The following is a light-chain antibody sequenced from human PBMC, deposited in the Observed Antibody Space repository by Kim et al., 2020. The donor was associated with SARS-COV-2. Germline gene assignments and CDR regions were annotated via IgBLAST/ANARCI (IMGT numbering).Light chain of an antibody. CDR1: QGLRNY. Sequence: ATVDDRANHINRPSQGLRNYLAQYQQKTAKAPKLLIYRASTLQFEVSTRFSGSGSGTEFNLTIRDLQPEDVATYYCQKYDTAPWRFGHGTKVDIK. V-gene: IGKV1-27*01. J-gene: IGKJ1*01. CDR3: QKYDTAPWR. CDR2: RAS.